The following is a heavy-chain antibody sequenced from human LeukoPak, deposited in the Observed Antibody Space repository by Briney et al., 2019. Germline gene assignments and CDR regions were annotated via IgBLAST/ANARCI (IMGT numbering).Heavy chain of an antibody. CDR1: GYTFTGYY. CDR2: INPNSGGT. J-gene: IGHJ4*02. V-gene: IGHV1-2*02. D-gene: IGHD6-19*01. Sequence: ASVKVSCKASGYTFTGYYMHWVPQAPGQGLEWMGWINPNSGGTNYAQKFQGRVTITRDKSISTAYMELSRLRSDDTAVYYCARDSSSGWYGEPFDYWGQGSLVTVYS. CDR3: ARDSSSGWYGEPFDY.